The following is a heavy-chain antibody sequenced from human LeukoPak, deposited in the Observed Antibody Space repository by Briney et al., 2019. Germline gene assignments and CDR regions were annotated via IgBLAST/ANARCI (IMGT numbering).Heavy chain of an antibody. CDR3: ARAGSHDAYDI. CDR1: GFTFSSYA. V-gene: IGHV3-30-3*01. CDR2: ISYDGSNK. D-gene: IGHD1-26*01. J-gene: IGHJ3*02. Sequence: PGGSLRLSCAASGFTFSSYAMHWVRQAPGKGLEWVAVISYDGSNKYYADSVKGRFTISRDNSKNTLYLQMNSLRAEDTAVYYCARAGSHDAYDIWGQGTLVTVSS.